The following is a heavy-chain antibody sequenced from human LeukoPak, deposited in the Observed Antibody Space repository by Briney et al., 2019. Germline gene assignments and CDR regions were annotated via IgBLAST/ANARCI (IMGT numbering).Heavy chain of an antibody. CDR3: ARDRWELLRSYDY. Sequence: PGGSLRLSCAASGFTFSSYWMNWVRQAPGKGLEWVSSISSSSSYIYYADSVKGRFTISRDNAKNSLYLQMNSLRAEDTAVYYCARDRWELLRSYDYWGQGTLVTVSS. CDR1: GFTFSSYW. CDR2: ISSSSSYI. D-gene: IGHD1-26*01. J-gene: IGHJ4*02. V-gene: IGHV3-21*01.